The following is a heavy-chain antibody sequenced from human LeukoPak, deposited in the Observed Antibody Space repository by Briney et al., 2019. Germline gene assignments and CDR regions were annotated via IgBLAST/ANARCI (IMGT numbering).Heavy chain of an antibody. CDR2: INPSGGST. V-gene: IGHV1-46*01. D-gene: IGHD2-2*01. CDR1: GYTFTSYY. CDR3: ARDRGYCSSTSCYEWNWFDP. Sequence: ASVKVSCKASGYTFTSYYMHWVRQAPGQGLEWMGIINPSGGSTSYAQKFQGRVTITADKSTSTAYMELSSLRSEDTAVYYCARDRGYCSSTSCYEWNWFDPWGQGTLVTVSS. J-gene: IGHJ5*02.